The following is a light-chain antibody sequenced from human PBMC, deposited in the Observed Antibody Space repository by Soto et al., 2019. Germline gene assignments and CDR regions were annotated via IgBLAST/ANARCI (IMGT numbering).Light chain of an antibody. J-gene: IGKJ4*01. Sequence: EIVLTQSPDTLSLSPGERATHSCRASQSVRSNYLAWYQQKPGQAPRYLIYDASSRATGIPDRFSGSGSGTKFSIIICRLEPVYFGVYYCLQYGSACLNFCGGTKV. CDR1: QSVRSNY. CDR2: DAS. V-gene: IGKV3-20*01. CDR3: LQYGSACLN.